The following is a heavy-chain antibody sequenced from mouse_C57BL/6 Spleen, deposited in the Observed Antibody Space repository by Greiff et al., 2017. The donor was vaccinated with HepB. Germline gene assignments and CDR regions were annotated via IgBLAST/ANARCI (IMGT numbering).Heavy chain of an antibody. Sequence: EVQLQQSGPELVKPGASVKISCKASGYTFTDYYLNWVKQSHGKSLEWIGDINPNNGGNSYNQKFKGKATLTVDKSSSTAYMELRSLTSEDSAVYYCARRDYYGSSYYFDYWGQGTTLTVSS. CDR3: ARRDYYGSSYYFDY. CDR2: INPNNGGN. V-gene: IGHV1-26*01. CDR1: GYTFTDYY. D-gene: IGHD1-1*01. J-gene: IGHJ2*01.